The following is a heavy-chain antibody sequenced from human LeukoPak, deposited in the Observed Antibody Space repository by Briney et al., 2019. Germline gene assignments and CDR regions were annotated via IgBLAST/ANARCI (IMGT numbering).Heavy chain of an antibody. Sequence: ASVTVSCKVSGYTLTELSMHWVRQAPGKGLEWMGGFDPEDGETIYAQKFQGRVTMTEDTSTDTAYMELSSLRSEDTAVYYCATGPYYYDSSGYYRDYWGQGTLVTVSS. J-gene: IGHJ4*02. V-gene: IGHV1-24*01. CDR1: GYTLTELS. D-gene: IGHD3-22*01. CDR2: FDPEDGET. CDR3: ATGPYYYDSSGYYRDY.